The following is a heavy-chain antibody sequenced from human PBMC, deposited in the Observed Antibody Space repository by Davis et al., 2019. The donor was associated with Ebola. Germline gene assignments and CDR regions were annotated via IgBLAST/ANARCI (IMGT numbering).Heavy chain of an antibody. CDR2: IKQDGSEK. V-gene: IGHV3-7*01. D-gene: IGHD3-3*01. J-gene: IGHJ4*02. CDR1: GFTVSSDY. CDR3: ARLFGVIPVFDY. Sequence: GGFLRLSCVASGFTVSSDYMSWVRQAPGKGLEWVANIKQDGSEKYYVDSVKGRFTVSRDNAKNSLYLEMNSLRDEDTAVYYCARLFGVIPVFDYWGQGTLVTVSS.